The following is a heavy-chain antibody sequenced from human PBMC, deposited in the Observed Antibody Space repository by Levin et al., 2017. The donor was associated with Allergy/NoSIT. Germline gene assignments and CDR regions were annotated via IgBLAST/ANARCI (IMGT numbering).Heavy chain of an antibody. V-gene: IGHV1-46*01. J-gene: IGHJ4*02. CDR3: ARDRYYYDSSGYYFDY. CDR1: GSTFTSYY. CDR2: INPSGGST. Sequence: GGSLRLSCKASGSTFTSYYMHWVRQAPGQGLEWMGIINPSGGSTSYAQKFQGRVTMTRDTSTSTVYMELSSLRSEDTAVYYCARDRYYYDSSGYYFDYWGQGTLVTVSS. D-gene: IGHD3-22*01.